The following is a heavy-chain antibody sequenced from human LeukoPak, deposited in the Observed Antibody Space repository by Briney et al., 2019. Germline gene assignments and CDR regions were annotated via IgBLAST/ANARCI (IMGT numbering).Heavy chain of an antibody. CDR1: GFTFANYA. CDR3: AKDQKSIAATGYDY. Sequence: GGSLRLSCAASGFTFANYAMSWVRQGPGKGLEWVSTISGSGGSTYYADSVKGRFTISRDNSKNKLFLQMNSLRADDTAVYFCAKDQKSIAATGYDYWGQGTLVTVSS. V-gene: IGHV3-23*01. CDR2: ISGSGGST. D-gene: IGHD6-13*01. J-gene: IGHJ4*02.